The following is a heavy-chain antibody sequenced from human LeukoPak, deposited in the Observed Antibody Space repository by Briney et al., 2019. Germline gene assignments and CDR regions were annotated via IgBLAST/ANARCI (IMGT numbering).Heavy chain of an antibody. Sequence: ASVKVSFKASGYTFTSYYMHWVGQAPGQGLEWMGIINPSGDRTSYAQKFQGRVTMTRDTSTSTVYMELSSLRSEDTAAYYCASRFGGYGLYGMDVWGQGTTVTVSS. CDR2: INPSGDRT. D-gene: IGHD3-10*01. CDR3: ASRFGGYGLYGMDV. CDR1: GYTFTSYY. V-gene: IGHV1-46*01. J-gene: IGHJ6*02.